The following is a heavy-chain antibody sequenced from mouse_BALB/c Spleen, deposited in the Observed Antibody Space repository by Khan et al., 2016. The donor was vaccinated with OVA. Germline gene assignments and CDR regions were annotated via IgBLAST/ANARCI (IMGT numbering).Heavy chain of an antibody. Sequence: VQLQQSGTVLARPGASVKMSCKASGYSFTSYWMHWVKQRPGQGLEWIGAIYPGNSDTSYNQKFKGKAKLTAVTSASTAYMELSSLTNEDSAVYYGTDCNYVGVFAYWGQGTLVTVSA. CDR1: GYSFTSYW. J-gene: IGHJ3*01. D-gene: IGHD2-1*01. CDR2: IYPGNSDT. V-gene: IGHV1-5*01. CDR3: TDCNYVGVFAY.